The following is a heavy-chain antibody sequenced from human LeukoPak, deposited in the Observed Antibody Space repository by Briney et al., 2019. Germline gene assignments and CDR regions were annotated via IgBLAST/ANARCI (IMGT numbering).Heavy chain of an antibody. CDR3: ASDRSSWNPGAPY. D-gene: IGHD6-13*01. V-gene: IGHV4-39*01. CDR1: GDSISSGNYY. Sequence: PSETLSLTCSVSGDSISSGNYYWGWIRQPPGKGLEWIGNPYYSGTTYYNPSFKSRVTISVDTSKNQFSLKLSSVTAADTAVYYCASDRSSWNPGAPYWGQGTLVTVSS. CDR2: PYYSGTT. J-gene: IGHJ4*02.